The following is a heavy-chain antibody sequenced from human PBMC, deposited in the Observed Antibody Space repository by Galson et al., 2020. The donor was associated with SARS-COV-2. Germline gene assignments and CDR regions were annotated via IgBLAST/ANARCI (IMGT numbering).Heavy chain of an antibody. CDR2: LSGSGEST. D-gene: IGHD3-3*01. CDR1: GFPFSSYA. CDR3: VRREYTLLAGDR. V-gene: IGHV3-23*01. J-gene: IGHJ5*02. Sequence: GESLKISCVASGFPFSSYAMSWVRQAPGKGLQWVSSLSGSGESTYYATSVRGRFVISRDDSKNILFLQMYSLRAEDTAVYYCVRREYTLLAGDRWGQGTLVTVSS.